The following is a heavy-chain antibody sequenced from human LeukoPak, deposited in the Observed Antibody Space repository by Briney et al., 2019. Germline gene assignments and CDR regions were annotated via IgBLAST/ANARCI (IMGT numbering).Heavy chain of an antibody. D-gene: IGHD3-9*01. CDR1: GFTFNSYS. Sequence: GGSLRLSCSASGFTFNSYSMHWVRQAPGKGLEYVSDISSNGGGTYYADSVKGRFTISRDHSKNTLYTQMRRLRAEDTAVYYCVKDQRYSDWLLDYWGQGTLVTVSS. J-gene: IGHJ4*02. CDR2: ISSNGGGT. CDR3: VKDQRYSDWLLDY. V-gene: IGHV3-64D*06.